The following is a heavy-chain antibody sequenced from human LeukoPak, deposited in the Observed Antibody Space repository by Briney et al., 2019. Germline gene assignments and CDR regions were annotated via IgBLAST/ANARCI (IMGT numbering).Heavy chain of an antibody. CDR1: GFSVRSNF. V-gene: IGHV3-53*01. CDR3: AGGRVIQADLDF. Sequence: PGGSLRLSCVVSGFSVRSNFMNWVRQAPGKGLEWVSVIYGESTTYYAASVKGRFTISRDKSKNTVFPQMNSLRVEDTAVYYCAGGRVIQADLDFWGQGTLVTVSS. CDR2: IYGESTT. D-gene: IGHD2/OR15-2a*01. J-gene: IGHJ4*02.